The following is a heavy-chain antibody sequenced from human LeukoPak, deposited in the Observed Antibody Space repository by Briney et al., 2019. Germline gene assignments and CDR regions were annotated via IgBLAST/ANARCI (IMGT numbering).Heavy chain of an antibody. CDR2: MNPNSGNT. V-gene: IGHV1-8*01. CDR3: ATVAYGDYDFFDI. D-gene: IGHD4-17*01. CDR1: EYTFTSYD. Sequence: ASVKVSCKASEYTFTSYDINWVRQATGQGLEWMGWMNPNSGNTGYAQKFQGRVTMTEDTSTDTAYMELSSLRSEDTAVYYCATVAYGDYDFFDIWGQGTMVTVSS. J-gene: IGHJ3*02.